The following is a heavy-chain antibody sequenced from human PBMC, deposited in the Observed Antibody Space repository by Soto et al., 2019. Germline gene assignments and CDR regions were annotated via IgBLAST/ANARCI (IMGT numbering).Heavy chain of an antibody. CDR3: ARSSTSANYFDY. Sequence: SETLSLTCAVSGGSISTSNWWSWVRQPPGKGLEWIGEVYRTGSTTYNPSLESRLTISVDKSKNQFSLKLSSVTAADTAVYYCARSSTSANYFDYWGQGTLVTVSS. CDR1: GGSISTSNW. V-gene: IGHV4-4*02. CDR2: VYRTGST. J-gene: IGHJ4*02. D-gene: IGHD2-2*01.